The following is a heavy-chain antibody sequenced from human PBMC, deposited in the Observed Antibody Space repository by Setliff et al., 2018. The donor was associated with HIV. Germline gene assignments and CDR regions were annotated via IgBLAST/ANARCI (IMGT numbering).Heavy chain of an antibody. CDR2: ISGSGDST. V-gene: IGHV3-23*01. J-gene: IGHJ1*01. D-gene: IGHD2-2*01. CDR1: GFTFSSYA. Sequence: GGSLRLSCATSGFTFSSYAMSWVRQAPGKGLEWVSAISGSGDSTYYADSVMGRFTISRDNAKNTLYLQMNSLRAEDTAVYYCARDDCSSISCNGKSGFQHWGQGTLVTVSS. CDR3: ARDDCSSISCNGKSGFQH.